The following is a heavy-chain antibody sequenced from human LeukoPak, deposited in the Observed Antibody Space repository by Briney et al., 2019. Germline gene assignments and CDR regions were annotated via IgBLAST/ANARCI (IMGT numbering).Heavy chain of an antibody. Sequence: ASQTLSLTCTVSGGSISSGDYYWSWIRQPPGKGLEWIGYIYHSGSTYYNPSLKSRVTISVDTSKNQFSLKLSSVTAADTAVYYCARALYDFWSGYYLDYWGQGTLVTVSS. CDR3: ARALYDFWSGYYLDY. CDR2: IYHSGST. J-gene: IGHJ4*02. V-gene: IGHV4-30-4*01. D-gene: IGHD3-3*01. CDR1: GGSISSGDYY.